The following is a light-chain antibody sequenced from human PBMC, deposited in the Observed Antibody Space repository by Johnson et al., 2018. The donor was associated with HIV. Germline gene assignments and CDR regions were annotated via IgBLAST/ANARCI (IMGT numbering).Light chain of an antibody. Sequence: QSVLTQPPSVSAAPGQKVTISFSGSSSNIGNNYVSWYQQVPGAAPKLVIYDNSKRPSGIPDRFSCSKSVTSATMRITCLQPGDEADYYCGTWDSSLRTGFFGTGTKVTVL. V-gene: IGLV1-51*01. CDR2: DNS. CDR3: GTWDSSLRTGF. J-gene: IGLJ1*01. CDR1: SSNIGNNY.